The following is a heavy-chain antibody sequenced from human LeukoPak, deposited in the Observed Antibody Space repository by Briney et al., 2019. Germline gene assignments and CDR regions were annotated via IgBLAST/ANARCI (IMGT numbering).Heavy chain of an antibody. V-gene: IGHV1-2*06. CDR2: INPNSGGT. J-gene: IGHJ3*02. Sequence: GASVKVSCKASGYTFTGYYMHWVRQAPGQGLEWMGRINPNSGGTNYAQKFQGRVTMTRDTSISTAYMELSTLRSDDTAVYYCAREDLHTILGDFDIWGQGTMVTVSS. D-gene: IGHD2/OR15-2a*01. CDR3: AREDLHTILGDFDI. CDR1: GYTFTGYY.